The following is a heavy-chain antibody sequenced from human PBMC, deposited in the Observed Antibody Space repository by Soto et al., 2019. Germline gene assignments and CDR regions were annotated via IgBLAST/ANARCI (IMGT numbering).Heavy chain of an antibody. V-gene: IGHV3-72*01. J-gene: IGHJ4*02. CDR3: DGTTTRGSGSYHFHY. Sequence: GSLLLSGSASGFTFSDHYMVWVRQAPGKGLEWVGRSRNKANSYTTEYAASVKGRFTVSRDYSKNSLYLQMNSLKIEDTAVYYCDGTTTRGSGSYHFHYWGQGTLVTVSS. CDR1: GFTFSDHY. D-gene: IGHD3-10*01. CDR2: SRNKANSYTT.